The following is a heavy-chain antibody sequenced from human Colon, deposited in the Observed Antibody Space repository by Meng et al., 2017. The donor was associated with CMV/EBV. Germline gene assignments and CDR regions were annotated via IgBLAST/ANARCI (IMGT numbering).Heavy chain of an antibody. D-gene: IGHD2-8*02. CDR3: AKDKGVGYARGGMDV. CDR2: INWNSGSI. V-gene: IGHV3-9*01. CDR1: GFTFADHA. Sequence: SLKISCAASGFTFADHAMHWVRHVPGKGLEWVAVINWNSGSIGYADSVKGRFTVSRDNAKNSLYLQMNSLRVEDTALYYCAKDKGVGYARGGMDVWGQGTMVTVSS. J-gene: IGHJ6*02.